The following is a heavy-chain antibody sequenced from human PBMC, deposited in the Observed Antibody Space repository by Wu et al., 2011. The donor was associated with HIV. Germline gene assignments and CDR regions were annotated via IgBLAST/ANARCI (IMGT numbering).Heavy chain of an antibody. V-gene: IGHV1-2*02. CDR3: ARDSTSWTRGGWFDP. CDR2: INPNSGGT. D-gene: IGHD6-13*01. Sequence: QVQLVQSGAEVKKPGASVKVSCKASGYTFTGYYMHWVRQAPGQGLEWMGWINPNSGGTNYAQKFQGRVTMTRDTSISTAYMELSRLRSDDTAVYYCARDSTSWTRGGWFDPWGQGTLVTGLL. J-gene: IGHJ5*02. CDR1: GYTFTGYY.